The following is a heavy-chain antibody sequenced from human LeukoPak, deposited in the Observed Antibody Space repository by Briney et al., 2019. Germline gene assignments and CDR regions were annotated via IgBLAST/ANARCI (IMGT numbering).Heavy chain of an antibody. J-gene: IGHJ6*02. D-gene: IGHD3-3*01. V-gene: IGHV1-2*02. Sequence: GASVKVSCKASGYTFTGYYMHWVRQAPGQGLEWMGWINPNSGGTNYAQKFQGRVTMTRDTSISTAYMELSRLRSDDTAVYYCARGPPYWSGYHRPYGMDVWGQGTTVTVSS. CDR2: INPNSGGT. CDR1: GYTFTGYY. CDR3: ARGPPYWSGYHRPYGMDV.